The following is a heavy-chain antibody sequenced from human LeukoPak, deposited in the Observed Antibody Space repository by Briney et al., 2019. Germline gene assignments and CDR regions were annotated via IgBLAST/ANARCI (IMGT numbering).Heavy chain of an antibody. CDR2: INHSGST. J-gene: IGHJ5*02. V-gene: IGHV4-34*01. D-gene: IGHD3-22*01. CDR1: GGSFSGYY. Sequence: SETLSLTCAVYGGSFSGYYWSWIRQPSGKGLEWIGEINHSGSTNYNPSLKSRVTISVDTSKNQFSLKLSSVTAADTAVYYCATATYYYDSSGYSSSYDWFDPWGQGTLVTVSS. CDR3: ATATYYYDSSGYSSSYDWFDP.